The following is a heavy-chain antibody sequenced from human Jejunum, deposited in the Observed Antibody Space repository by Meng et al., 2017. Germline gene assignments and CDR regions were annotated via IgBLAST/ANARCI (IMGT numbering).Heavy chain of an antibody. CDR2: IKPDGNTI. Sequence: GESLKISCAASGFPFSTYSMHWVRQAPGKGLVWVSQIKPDGNTISYADSVGGRFTISRDNAKSTLYLEMNSLRAEDAAVYYCARDNDWVVWDYWGRGTLVTVSS. J-gene: IGHJ4*01. D-gene: IGHD1-1*01. V-gene: IGHV3-74*01. CDR3: ARDNDWVVWDY. CDR1: GFPFSTYS.